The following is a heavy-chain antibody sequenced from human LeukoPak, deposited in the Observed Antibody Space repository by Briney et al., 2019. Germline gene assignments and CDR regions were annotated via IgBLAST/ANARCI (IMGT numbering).Heavy chain of an antibody. CDR1: GFTFSSYS. Sequence: GGSLRLSCAASGFTFSSYSMNWVRQAPGKGLEWVSSISSSSSYIYYADSVKGRFTISRDNAKNSLYLQMNSLRAEDTAVYYCARARGDHYYDSSGYPGWGQGTMVTVSS. J-gene: IGHJ3*01. CDR3: ARARGDHYYDSSGYPG. CDR2: ISSSSSYI. V-gene: IGHV3-21*01. D-gene: IGHD3-22*01.